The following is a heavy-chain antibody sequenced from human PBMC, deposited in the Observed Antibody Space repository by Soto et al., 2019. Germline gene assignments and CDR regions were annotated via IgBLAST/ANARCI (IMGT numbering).Heavy chain of an antibody. V-gene: IGHV1-46*01. CDR3: AREGCSGGRCYSLQSPFDY. J-gene: IGHJ4*02. CDR2: LNPSSGST. Sequence: GASVKVSCKASEYTFTDYYMHWVRQAPGQGLEWVGLLNPSSGSTTYAPNFQGRLAMTRDTSTSTVYMELSSLRSEDTAVYYCAREGCSGGRCYSLQSPFDYWGQGTQVTVS. CDR1: EYTFTDYY. D-gene: IGHD2-15*01.